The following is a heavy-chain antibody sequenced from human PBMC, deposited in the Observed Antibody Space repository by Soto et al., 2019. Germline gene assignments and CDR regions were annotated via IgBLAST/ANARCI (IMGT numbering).Heavy chain of an antibody. Sequence: PSQTLSLTCAISGDSVSSNSAAWNWIRQSPSRGLEWLGRTYYRSKWYNDYAVSVKSRITINPDTSKNQFSLQLNSVTPEDTAVYYCARGKGSVYNWKLNNWFDPWGQGTLVTVSS. CDR2: TYYRSKWYN. CDR1: GDSVSSNSAA. V-gene: IGHV6-1*01. J-gene: IGHJ5*02. CDR3: ARGKGSVYNWKLNNWFDP. D-gene: IGHD1-20*01.